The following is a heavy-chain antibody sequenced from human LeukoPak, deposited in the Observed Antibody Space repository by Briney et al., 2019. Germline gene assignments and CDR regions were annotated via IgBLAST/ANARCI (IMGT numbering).Heavy chain of an antibody. V-gene: IGHV3-21*01. J-gene: IGHJ4*02. Sequence: GGSLRLSCAASGFTFSSYSMNWVRQAPGKRLEWVSSISSSSSYIYYADSVKGRFTISRDNAKNSLYLQMNSLRAEDTAVYYCARDGDGLIFPTDSRGQGTLVTVSS. CDR3: ARDGDGLIFPTDS. CDR1: GFTFSSYS. D-gene: IGHD2-21*01. CDR2: ISSSSSYI.